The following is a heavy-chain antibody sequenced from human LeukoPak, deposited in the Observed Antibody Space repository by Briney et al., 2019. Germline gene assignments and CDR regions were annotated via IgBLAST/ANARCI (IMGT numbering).Heavy chain of an antibody. V-gene: IGHV4-59*01. D-gene: IGHD4-17*01. CDR2: IYYSGST. Sequence: SETLSLTCTVSGGSISYYYWSWIRQSPGKGLEWIGYIYYSGSTNYNPSLKSRVTISVDTSKNQFSLQLRSVTAADTAVYYCAREDPQTTVPEGMDVWGQGTTVTVSS. J-gene: IGHJ6*02. CDR1: GGSISYYY. CDR3: AREDPQTTVPEGMDV.